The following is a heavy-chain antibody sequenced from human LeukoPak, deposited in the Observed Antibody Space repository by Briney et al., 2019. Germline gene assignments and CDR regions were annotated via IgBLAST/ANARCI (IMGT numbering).Heavy chain of an antibody. CDR3: AKDARSSTSCYAN. CDR1: GFTFSSYG. J-gene: IGHJ4*02. Sequence: PGGSLRLSCAASGFTFSSYGMHWVRQAPGKGLEWVAFIRYDGSNKYYADSVKGRFTIPRDNSKNTLYLQMNSLRAEDTAVYYCAKDARSSTSCYANWGQGTLVTVSS. V-gene: IGHV3-30*02. D-gene: IGHD2-2*01. CDR2: IRYDGSNK.